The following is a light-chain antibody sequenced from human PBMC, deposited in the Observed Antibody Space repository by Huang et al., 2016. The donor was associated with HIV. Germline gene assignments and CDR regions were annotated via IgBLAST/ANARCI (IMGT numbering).Light chain of an antibody. V-gene: IGKV3-15*01. CDR1: QYISTN. J-gene: IGKJ3*01. CDR3: QQYNNWPPGS. Sequence: EVVMTQSPTTLAVSPGDSATLSCRTSQYISTNLAWYQQKPGQAPRLRIDVASPRATGIPARCSGSGSGTEFTLTIGSLQSEDFALYYCQQYNNWPPGSFGPGTKVDIK. CDR2: VAS.